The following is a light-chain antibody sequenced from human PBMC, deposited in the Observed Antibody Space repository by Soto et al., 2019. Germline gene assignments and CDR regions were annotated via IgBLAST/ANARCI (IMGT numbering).Light chain of an antibody. CDR3: QHFHTYYT. V-gene: IGKV1-5*01. Sequence: DIEMTQSPSTLSASVGDRVTITCRASQNIDTLLAWYQQKPGRAPKLLIYDASSLEGGVPSRFSGSGFGTEFTLTISSLQPDAFATYYCQHFHTYYTFRQGT. J-gene: IGKJ2*01. CDR2: DAS. CDR1: QNIDTL.